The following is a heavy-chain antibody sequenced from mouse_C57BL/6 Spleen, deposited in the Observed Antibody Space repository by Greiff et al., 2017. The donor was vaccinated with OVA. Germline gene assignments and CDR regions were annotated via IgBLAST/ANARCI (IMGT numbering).Heavy chain of an antibody. J-gene: IGHJ3*01. Sequence: EVKVEESGPGLVKPSQSLSLTCSVTGYSINSGYYWNWIRQFPGNKLEWMGYISYDGSNNYNPSLKNRISITRDTSKNQFFLKLNSVTTEDTATYYCADGNPWFAYWGQGTLVTVSA. CDR2: ISYDGSN. CDR3: ADGNPWFAY. CDR1: GYSINSGYY. D-gene: IGHD2-1*01. V-gene: IGHV3-6*01.